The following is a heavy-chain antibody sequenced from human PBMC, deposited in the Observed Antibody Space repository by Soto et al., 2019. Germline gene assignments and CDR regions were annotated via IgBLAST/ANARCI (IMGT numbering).Heavy chain of an antibody. CDR3: AILRGGTSYGMDV. V-gene: IGHV4-34*01. CDR2: INHSGGT. Sequence: SETLSLTCAVYGGSFIGYYWSWIRQPPGKGLEWIGEINHSGGTNYNPSLKSRVTISVDTSKNQFSLKLSSVTAADTAVYYCAILRGGTSYGMDVWGQGTTVTVSS. CDR1: GGSFIGYY. D-gene: IGHD3-16*01. J-gene: IGHJ6*02.